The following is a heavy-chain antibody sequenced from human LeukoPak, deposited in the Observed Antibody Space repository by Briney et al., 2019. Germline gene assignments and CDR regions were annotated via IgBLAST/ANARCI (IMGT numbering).Heavy chain of an antibody. CDR3: ARSPIGGGDFNPPDY. V-gene: IGHV1-69*05. J-gene: IGHJ4*02. Sequence: SVKVSCKVSGYTFTDYYMHWVQQAPGQGLEWMGGIIPIFGTANYAQKFQGRVTITTDESTSTAYMELSSLRSEDTAVYYCARSPIGGGDFNPPDYWGQGTLVTVSS. D-gene: IGHD2-21*02. CDR1: GYTFTDYY. CDR2: IIPIFGTA.